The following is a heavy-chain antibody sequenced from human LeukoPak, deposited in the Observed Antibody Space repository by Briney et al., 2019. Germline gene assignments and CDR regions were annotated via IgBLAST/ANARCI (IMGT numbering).Heavy chain of an antibody. D-gene: IGHD3-10*01. CDR3: AHRDSYYYGSGSYVY. J-gene: IGHJ4*02. CDR1: GFSLSNSGVG. Sequence: SGPTLVNPTQTLTLTCTFSGFSLSNSGVGVGWIRQPPGKALEWLALIYWDDDKRYSPSLKSRLTITKDTSKNQVVLTMTNMDPVDTATYYFAHRDSYYYGSGSYVYWGQGTLVTVSS. V-gene: IGHV2-5*02. CDR2: IYWDDDK.